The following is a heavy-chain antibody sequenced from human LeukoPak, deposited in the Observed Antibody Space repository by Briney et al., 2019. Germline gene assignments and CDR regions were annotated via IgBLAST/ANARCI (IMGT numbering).Heavy chain of an antibody. V-gene: IGHV3-21*01. D-gene: IGHD2-2*02. Sequence: PGGAPRLSCAASGFTFSSYSMNWVRQAPGKGVEWVSSISSSSSYIYYADSVKGRFTISRDNAKNSLYLQMNSLRAEDTAVCYCARGEYQLLYVLDYWGQGTLVTVSS. CDR1: GFTFSSYS. J-gene: IGHJ4*02. CDR2: ISSSSSYI. CDR3: ARGEYQLLYVLDY.